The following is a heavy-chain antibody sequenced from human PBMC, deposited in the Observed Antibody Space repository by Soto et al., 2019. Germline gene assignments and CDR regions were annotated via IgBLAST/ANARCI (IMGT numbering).Heavy chain of an antibody. CDR2: IVPMIGKV. CDR3: ALRTGNWNPLAD. CDR1: GGTTRSYT. V-gene: IGHV1-69*02. Sequence: QVQLVQPGAEVEKPGSSVKVSCKASGGTTRSYTISWVRQSPGQGLEWMGNIVPMIGKVDYAQKFQGRVTITAGKSTRTVYMELSSLRSEDTAVYFCALRTGNWNPLADWGQGTLVTVSS. J-gene: IGHJ4*02. D-gene: IGHD1-1*01.